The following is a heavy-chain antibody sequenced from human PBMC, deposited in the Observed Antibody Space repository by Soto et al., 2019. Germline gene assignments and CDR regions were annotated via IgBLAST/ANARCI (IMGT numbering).Heavy chain of an antibody. D-gene: IGHD2-21*02. CDR2: LQTDGSHP. J-gene: IGHJ4*02. CDR3: ARGGDPDY. CDR1: GFRFDYYW. Sequence: EVQLVESGGGLVQPGGSLRLSCVASGFRFDYYWMHWVRQAPGEGLMWVSRLQTDGSHPAYADSVKGRFTISRDNAKSTLYLQMNNLRAGDTAVYYCARGGDPDYGGQGTQVTVSS. V-gene: IGHV3-74*01.